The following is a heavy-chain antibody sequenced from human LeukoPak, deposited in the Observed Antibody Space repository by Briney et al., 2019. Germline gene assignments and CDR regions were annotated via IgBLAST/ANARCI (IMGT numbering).Heavy chain of an antibody. Sequence: ASVKVSCKASGYTFTGYYMHWVRQAPGQGLEWMGWINPNSGGTNYAQKFQGRVTMTRDTSISTAYMELSRLRSDDTAVYYCARVGYCSGGSCYDRLSVGYWGQGTLVTVSS. V-gene: IGHV1-2*02. D-gene: IGHD2-15*01. CDR3: ARVGYCSGGSCYDRLSVGY. J-gene: IGHJ4*02. CDR1: GYTFTGYY. CDR2: INPNSGGT.